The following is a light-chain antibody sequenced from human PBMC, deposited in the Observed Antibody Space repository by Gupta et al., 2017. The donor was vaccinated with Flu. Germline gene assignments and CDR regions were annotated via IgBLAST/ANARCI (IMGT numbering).Light chain of an antibody. J-gene: IGKJ2*01. V-gene: IGKV1-9*01. CDR2: AAS. CDR1: QGINNF. Sequence: DIQLTQSPPFLSASVGDRVTVTCRASQGINNFLAWYQQKPRKAPKLLIYAASTLQSGVPSRFSGSGSGTEFSLTISSLQPEDFATYYCQQLNTYPHTFGQGTKLEIK. CDR3: QQLNTYPHT.